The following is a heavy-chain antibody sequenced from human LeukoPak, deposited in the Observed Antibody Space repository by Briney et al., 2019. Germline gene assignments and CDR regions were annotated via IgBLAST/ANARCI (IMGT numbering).Heavy chain of an antibody. D-gene: IGHD3-10*01. J-gene: IGHJ5*02. V-gene: IGHV4-39*07. Sequence: SETLSLTCTVSGGSISSSSYYWGWIRQPPGKGLEWIGSIYYSGSTYYNPSLKSRVTISVDTSKNQFSLKLSSVTAADTAVYYCARAITMVRGVMSDWFDPWGQGTLVTVSS. CDR1: GGSISSSSYY. CDR3: ARAITMVRGVMSDWFDP. CDR2: IYYSGST.